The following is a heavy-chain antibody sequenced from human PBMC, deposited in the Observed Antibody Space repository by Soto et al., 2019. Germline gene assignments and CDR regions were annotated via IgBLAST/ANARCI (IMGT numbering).Heavy chain of an antibody. D-gene: IGHD3-22*01. V-gene: IGHV3-23*01. J-gene: IGHJ4*02. CDR1: GFTFSSYA. CDR2: ISGSGGST. CDR3: ARESGMEDSRKGGFDY. Sequence: EVQLLESGGGLVQPGGSLRLSCAASGFTFSSYAMSWVRQAPGKGLEWVSAISGSGGSTYYADSVKGRFTISRDNSKNTLYLQMNSLRAEDTAVYYCARESGMEDSRKGGFDYWGQGTLVTVSS.